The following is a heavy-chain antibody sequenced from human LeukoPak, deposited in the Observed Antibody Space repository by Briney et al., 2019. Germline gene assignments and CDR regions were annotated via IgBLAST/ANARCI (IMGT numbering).Heavy chain of an antibody. D-gene: IGHD3-22*01. CDR3: ARGPSTYYYDSSGQGGYGMDV. CDR1: GYSFTSYW. CDR2: IDPSDSYT. J-gene: IGHJ6*02. V-gene: IGHV5-10-1*01. Sequence: GESLKISCKGSGYSFTSYWISWVRQMPGKGLEWMGRIDPSDSYTNYSPSFQGHVTISADKSISTAYLQWSSLKASDTTMYYCARGPSTYYYDSSGQGGYGMDVWGQGTRSPSP.